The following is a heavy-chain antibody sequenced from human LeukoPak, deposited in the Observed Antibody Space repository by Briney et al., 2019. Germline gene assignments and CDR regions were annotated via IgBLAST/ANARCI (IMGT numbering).Heavy chain of an antibody. V-gene: IGHV1-69*06. Sequence: SVKVSCKASGGTFSSYAVSWVRQAPGQGLEWMGGIIPIFGTANYAQKFQGRVTITADKSTTTAYMELSSLRSEDTAVYYCARSSIIAAAGPYYFDYWGQGTLVTVSS. CDR2: IIPIFGTA. CDR1: GGTFSSYA. J-gene: IGHJ4*02. CDR3: ARSSIIAAAGPYYFDY. D-gene: IGHD6-13*01.